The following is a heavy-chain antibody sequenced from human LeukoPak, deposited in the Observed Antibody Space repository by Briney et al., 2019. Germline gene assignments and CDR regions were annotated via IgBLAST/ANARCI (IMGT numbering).Heavy chain of an antibody. CDR3: ARRVVVPAAMVRDSYYYMDV. V-gene: IGHV4-39*07. Sequence: SETLSLTCTVSGVSISTYDFHWVWIRQPPGKGLEWVGETNRSGNTNYNPSLNSLVTRSVDASKKQFSLKLSSVTAADTAFYYCARRVVVPAAMVRDSYYYMDVWGKGTMVAVS. J-gene: IGHJ6*03. CDR2: TNRSGNT. D-gene: IGHD2-2*01. CDR1: GVSISTYDFH.